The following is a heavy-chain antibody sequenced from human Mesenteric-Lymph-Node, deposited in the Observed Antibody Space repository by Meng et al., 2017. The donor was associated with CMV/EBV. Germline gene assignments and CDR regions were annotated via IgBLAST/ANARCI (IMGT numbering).Heavy chain of an antibody. D-gene: IGHD1-7*01. CDR2: IKYSGTT. J-gene: IGHJ4*02. V-gene: IGHV4-61*01. Sequence: SETLSLTCTVSGGSVSSGSYYWNWIRQTPGKGLEWIGFIKYSGTTYYNPSLKSRVTISVDTSKNQFSLNLGSVTGADTAVYYCASAPGTIRGGFDYRGQGTLVTVSS. CDR3: ASAPGTIRGGFDY. CDR1: GGSVSSGSYY.